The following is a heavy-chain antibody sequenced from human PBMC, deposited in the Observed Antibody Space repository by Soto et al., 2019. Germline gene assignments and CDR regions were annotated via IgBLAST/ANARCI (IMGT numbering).Heavy chain of an antibody. D-gene: IGHD3-16*01. J-gene: IGHJ4*02. Sequence: QVQLLESGGGVVQPGRSLRLSCAASGFTFSRYGMHWVRQAPGKWLEWVAGIWYDGSKNYYADSEKGRFTISRANSKNTLYVQMNSLRAEDTAVYYCARDAYSNHYSLYYFDFGCQGTMVTVAS. CDR3: ARDAYSNHYSLYYFDF. CDR2: IWYDGSKN. CDR1: GFTFSRYG. V-gene: IGHV3-33*01.